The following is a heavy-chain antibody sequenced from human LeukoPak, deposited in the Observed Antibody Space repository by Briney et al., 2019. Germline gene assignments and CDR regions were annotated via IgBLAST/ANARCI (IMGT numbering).Heavy chain of an antibody. CDR2: ISSSGSTI. CDR1: GLTFSSYE. Sequence: GGSLRLSCAASGLTFSSYEMNWVRQAPGKGLEWVSYISSSGSTIYYADSVKGRFTISRDNAKNSLYLQMNSLRAEDTAVYYCARRYDSSGYSYYFDYWGQGTLVTVTS. CDR3: ARRYDSSGYSYYFDY. J-gene: IGHJ4*02. D-gene: IGHD3-22*01. V-gene: IGHV3-48*03.